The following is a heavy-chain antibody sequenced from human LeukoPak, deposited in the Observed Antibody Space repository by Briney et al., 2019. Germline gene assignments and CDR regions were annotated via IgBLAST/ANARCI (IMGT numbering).Heavy chain of an antibody. D-gene: IGHD3-10*01. J-gene: IGHJ3*02. V-gene: IGHV4-59*01. CDR1: GGSISSYY. CDR2: IYYSGST. Sequence: SETLSLTCTVSGGSISSYYWSWIRQPPGKGLEWIGYIYYSGSTNYNPSLKSRVTISVDTSKNQFSLKLRSVTAADTAVYYCARVTHLRGAPRDAFDIWGQGTMVTVSS. CDR3: ARVTHLRGAPRDAFDI.